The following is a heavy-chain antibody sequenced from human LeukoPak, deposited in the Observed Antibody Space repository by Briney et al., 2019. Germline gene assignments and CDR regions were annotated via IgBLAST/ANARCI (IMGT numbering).Heavy chain of an antibody. J-gene: IGHJ4*02. CDR2: IYHSGST. Sequence: SETLSLTCAVSGYSISSGYYWGWIRQPPGKGLEWIGSIYHSGSTYYNPSLKSRVTISVDTSKNQVSLKLSSVTAADTAVYYCARLGTMRYSDYWGQGTLVTVSS. D-gene: IGHD3-3*01. V-gene: IGHV4-38-2*01. CDR3: ARLGTMRYSDY. CDR1: GYSISSGYY.